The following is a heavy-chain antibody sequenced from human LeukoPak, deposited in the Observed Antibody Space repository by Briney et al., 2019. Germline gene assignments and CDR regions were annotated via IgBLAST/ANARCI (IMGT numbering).Heavy chain of an antibody. Sequence: GGSLRLSCAASGFTFDDYAMHWVRQAPGKGLEWVSGISWNSGSIGYADSVKGRFTISRDNAKSSLYLQMNSLRAEDTALYYCAKDIRGWTRAFDYWGQGTLVTVSS. V-gene: IGHV3-9*01. J-gene: IGHJ4*02. CDR1: GFTFDDYA. D-gene: IGHD6-19*01. CDR3: AKDIRGWTRAFDY. CDR2: ISWNSGSI.